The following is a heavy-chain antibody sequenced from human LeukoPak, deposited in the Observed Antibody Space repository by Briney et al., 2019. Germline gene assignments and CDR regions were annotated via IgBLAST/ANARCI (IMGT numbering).Heavy chain of an antibody. Sequence: ASVNVSCKASGYTFTSYSMHWVRQAPGQGLEWMGIINPSVGSTSYAQKFQGRVTMTRDTSTSTVYMELSSLRSEDTAVYYCARGSCSGGSCWSPGSLNWFDPWGQGTLVTVSS. J-gene: IGHJ5*02. CDR3: ARGSCSGGSCWSPGSLNWFDP. V-gene: IGHV1-46*01. CDR2: INPSVGST. D-gene: IGHD2-15*01. CDR1: GYTFTSYS.